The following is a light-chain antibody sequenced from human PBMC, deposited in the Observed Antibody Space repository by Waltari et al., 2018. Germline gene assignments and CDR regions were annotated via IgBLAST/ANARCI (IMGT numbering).Light chain of an antibody. V-gene: IGLV2-14*01. J-gene: IGLJ2*01. CDR2: DVR. Sequence: QSALTQPASVSGSPGQSITISCTGTSSAVGGYNYVSWYQQHPGKAPKLMIYDVRTRPSWVSNRFSGSKSGNTASLTISGLQAEDEADYYCSSYTSSSTLVFGGGTKLTVL. CDR3: SSYTSSSTLV. CDR1: SSAVGGYNY.